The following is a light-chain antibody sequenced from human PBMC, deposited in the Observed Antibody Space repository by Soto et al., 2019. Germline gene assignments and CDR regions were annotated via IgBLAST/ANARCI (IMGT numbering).Light chain of an antibody. V-gene: IGKV3-15*01. J-gene: IGKJ1*01. Sequence: EIVMTPSPATLSVSPGESATLSCRASQSVGSDLAWYQHKPDQTPRLLIYDASTRATGVPAKFSGSGSGTDFTLTINSLQSEDFAVYYCQQYGSSWTFGQGTKVDIK. CDR1: QSVGSD. CDR2: DAS. CDR3: QQYGSSWT.